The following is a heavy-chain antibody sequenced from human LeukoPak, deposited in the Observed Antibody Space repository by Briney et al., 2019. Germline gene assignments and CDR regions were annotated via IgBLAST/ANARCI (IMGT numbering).Heavy chain of an antibody. CDR1: GFTFSSYA. J-gene: IGHJ5*02. D-gene: IGHD3-22*01. CDR3: ARDRYYYDSSGYDWFDP. Sequence: GGSLRLSCAASGFTFSSYAMHWVRQAPGKGLEWVAVISYDGSNKYYADSVKGRFTISRDNSKNTLYLQMNSLRAEDTAVYYCARDRYYYDSSGYDWFDPWGQGTLVTVSS. CDR2: ISYDGSNK. V-gene: IGHV3-30-3*01.